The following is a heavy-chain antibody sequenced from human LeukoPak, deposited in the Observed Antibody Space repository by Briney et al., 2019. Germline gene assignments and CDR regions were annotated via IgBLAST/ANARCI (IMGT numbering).Heavy chain of an antibody. D-gene: IGHD6-19*01. Sequence: GGSLRLSCAASGFTFSSYSMNWVRQAPGKGLEWVSSISSSSSYIYYADSVKGRFTISRDNAKNSLYLQMNSLRAEDTAVYYCARDHPSGWHFDYWGQRTLVTVSS. CDR2: ISSSSSYI. V-gene: IGHV3-21*01. J-gene: IGHJ4*02. CDR3: ARDHPSGWHFDY. CDR1: GFTFSSYS.